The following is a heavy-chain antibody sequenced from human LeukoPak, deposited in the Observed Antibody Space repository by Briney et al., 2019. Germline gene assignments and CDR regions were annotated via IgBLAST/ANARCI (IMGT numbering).Heavy chain of an antibody. D-gene: IGHD5-12*01. Sequence: SETLSLTCTVSGGSTNTYCWSWIRQPAEKGLEWIGRIYPSGSTYYNPSLKSPVTISIDKSKNQFSLRLTSVTAADTAVYYCARDRSGYSEYYFDYWGQGSLVTVSS. CDR3: ARDRSGYSEYYFDY. J-gene: IGHJ4*02. V-gene: IGHV4-4*07. CDR1: GGSTNTYC. CDR2: IYPSGST.